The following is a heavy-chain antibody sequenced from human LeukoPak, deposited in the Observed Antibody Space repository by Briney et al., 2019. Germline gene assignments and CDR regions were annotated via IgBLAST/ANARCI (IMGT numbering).Heavy chain of an antibody. D-gene: IGHD3-16*01. Sequence: XXXXPXXXXXWVANMNQDGSEKDYVDSVKGRFTISRDNARNSLYLQMGSLRAEDTAVYYCATYTHWVAGDVWGQGTTVTVSS. CDR3: ATYTHWVAGDV. J-gene: IGHJ6*02. CDR2: MNQDGSEK. V-gene: IGHV3-7*01.